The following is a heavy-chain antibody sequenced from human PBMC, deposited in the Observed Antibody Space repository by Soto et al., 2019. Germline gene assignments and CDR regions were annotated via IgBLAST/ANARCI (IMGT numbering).Heavy chain of an antibody. J-gene: IGHJ6*02. CDR1: GFTFSSYA. D-gene: IGHD5-18*01. CDR2: MSYDGSNK. Sequence: QVQLVESGGVVQPGRSLRLSCAASGFTFSSYAMHWVRQAPGRGLEWVAVMSYDGSNKYYADSVKGRFTISRDNSKNTLYLQMNSLRAEDTAVYYCATRDIAMVPPMDVWGQGTTVTVSS. CDR3: ATRDIAMVPPMDV. V-gene: IGHV3-30-3*01.